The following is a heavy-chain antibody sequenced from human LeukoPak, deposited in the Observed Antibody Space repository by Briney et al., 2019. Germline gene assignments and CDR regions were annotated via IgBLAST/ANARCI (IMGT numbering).Heavy chain of an antibody. D-gene: IGHD3-10*01. CDR2: IYYSGST. CDR1: GGSISSYY. V-gene: IGHV4-59*01. CDR3: ARGTMWYGGNY. Sequence: SETLSLTCTVSGGSISSYYWSWIRQPPGKGLEWIGYIYYSGSTNYNPSLKSRVTMSVDTSKNQFSLKLSSVTAADTAIYYCARGTMWYGGNYWGQGTLVTVSS. J-gene: IGHJ4*02.